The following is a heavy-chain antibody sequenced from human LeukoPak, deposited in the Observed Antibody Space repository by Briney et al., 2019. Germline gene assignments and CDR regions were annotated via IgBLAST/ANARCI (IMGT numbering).Heavy chain of an antibody. D-gene: IGHD3-22*01. CDR1: EFXFSSYE. CDR2: ISYDGSNK. J-gene: IGHJ3*02. CDR3: AKPLDSSGYYAFDI. Sequence: GGSLRLSCAASEFXFSSYEMNWVRQAPGKGLEWVAVISYDGSNKYYGDSVKGRFTISRDNSKNTLYLQMNSLRAEDTAVYYCAKPLDSSGYYAFDIWGQGTMVTVSS. V-gene: IGHV3-30*18.